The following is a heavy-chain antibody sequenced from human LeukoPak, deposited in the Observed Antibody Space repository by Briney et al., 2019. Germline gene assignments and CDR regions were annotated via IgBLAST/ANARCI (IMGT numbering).Heavy chain of an antibody. CDR2: ISYDGSNK. J-gene: IGHJ4*02. D-gene: IGHD6-13*01. Sequence: GGSLRLSCAASGFTFSSYAMHWVRQAPGKGLEWVAVISYDGSNKYFADSVKGRFTISRDNSKNTLYLQMNSLRAEDTAVYYCASGGQQLVSYYFDYWGQGTLVTVSS. CDR3: ASGGQQLVSYYFDY. V-gene: IGHV3-30*04. CDR1: GFTFSSYA.